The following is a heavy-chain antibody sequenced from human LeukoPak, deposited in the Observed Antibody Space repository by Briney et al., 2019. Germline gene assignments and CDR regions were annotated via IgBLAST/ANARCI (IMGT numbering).Heavy chain of an antibody. CDR1: GFLFSRYA. J-gene: IGHJ4*02. V-gene: IGHV3-23*01. Sequence: GGSLRLSCAASGFLFSRYAMSWVRQAPGKGLEWVSTISGSGAGTYYADSVKGRFNISRDNSKNTLYLQMNGLRAEDTAVYYCAKGRYHGVYPTSNFDYWGQRILVTVSS. CDR2: ISGSGAGT. CDR3: AKGRYHGVYPTSNFDY. D-gene: IGHD4-17*01.